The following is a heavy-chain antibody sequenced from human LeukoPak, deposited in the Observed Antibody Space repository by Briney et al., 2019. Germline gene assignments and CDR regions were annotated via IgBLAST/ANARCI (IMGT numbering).Heavy chain of an antibody. Sequence: ASVKVSCKASGGTFSSYAISWVQQAPGQGLEWMGGIIPIFGTANYAQKFQGRVTITTDESTSTAYMELSSLRSEDTAVYYCASCHYYDSSGYYYFDYWGQGTLVTVSS. CDR3: ASCHYYDSSGYYYFDY. D-gene: IGHD3-22*01. V-gene: IGHV1-69*05. CDR2: IIPIFGTA. CDR1: GGTFSSYA. J-gene: IGHJ4*02.